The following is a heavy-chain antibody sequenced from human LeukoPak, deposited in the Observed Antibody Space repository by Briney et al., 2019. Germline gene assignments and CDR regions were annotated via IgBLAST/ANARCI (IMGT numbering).Heavy chain of an antibody. CDR2: IYYSGST. D-gene: IGHD2-15*01. V-gene: IGHV4-59*08. J-gene: IGHJ4*02. Sequence: SETLSLTCTVSGGSISSYYWSWIRQPPGKGLEWIGYIYYSGSTNYNPSLKSRVTISVDTSKNQFSLKLSSVTAADTAVYYCASTYCSGGSCYWALDYWGQRTLVTVSS. CDR1: GGSISSYY. CDR3: ASTYCSGGSCYWALDY.